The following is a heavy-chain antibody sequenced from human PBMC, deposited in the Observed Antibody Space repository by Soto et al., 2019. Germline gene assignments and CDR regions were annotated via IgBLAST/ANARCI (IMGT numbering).Heavy chain of an antibody. CDR1: GYTFTSYA. J-gene: IGHJ5*02. V-gene: IGHV1-3*01. Sequence: ASVKVSCKASGYTFTSYAMHWVRQAPGQGLEWMGWINAGNGNTKYSQKFQGRVTITRDTSASTAYMELSSLRSEDTAVYYCARDKAGREGIVGASRAFNWFDPWGQGTLVTVSS. CDR2: INAGNGNT. CDR3: ARDKAGREGIVGASRAFNWFDP. D-gene: IGHD1-26*01.